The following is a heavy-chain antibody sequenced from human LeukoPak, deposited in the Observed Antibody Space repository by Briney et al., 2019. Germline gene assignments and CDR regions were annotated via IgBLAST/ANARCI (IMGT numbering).Heavy chain of an antibody. J-gene: IGHJ4*02. CDR2: ISSSSSYI. V-gene: IGHV3-21*01. CDR3: VRNYYDSSGYYLAGY. CDR1: GFTFSSYS. Sequence: GGSLRLSCAASGFTFSSYSMNWVRQAPGKGLEWVSSISSSSSYIYYADSVKGRFTISRDNSKNTLLLQMSGLRAEDTAVYYCVRNYYDSSGYYLAGYRGQGTLVTVSS. D-gene: IGHD3-22*01.